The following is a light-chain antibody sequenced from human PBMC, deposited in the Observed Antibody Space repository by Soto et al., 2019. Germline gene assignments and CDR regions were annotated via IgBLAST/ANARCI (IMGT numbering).Light chain of an antibody. CDR2: GAS. V-gene: IGKV3-15*01. Sequence: EILITQSPATLSVSPGERATLSCRASQSVRSNLAWYQQKPGQAPRLLIYGASTRATDIPARFSGSGSGTDFTLTISRLEPEDFAVYYCQQYGSSPITFGQGTRLEI. CDR3: QQYGSSPIT. CDR1: QSVRSN. J-gene: IGKJ5*01.